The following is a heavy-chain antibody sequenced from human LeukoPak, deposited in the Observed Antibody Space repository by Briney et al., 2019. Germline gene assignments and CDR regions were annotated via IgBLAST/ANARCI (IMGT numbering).Heavy chain of an antibody. CDR2: INPDGRDT. D-gene: IGHD2-21*02. V-gene: IGHV3-7*01. CDR1: GFTFNRCW. Sequence: GGSLRLSCGVSGFTFNRCWMNWVRQAPGKGLEWVAHINPDGRDTYYVDSVKSRFTISRDNAQNSMYLQMNSLRVEDTAVYYCTSWGDATAEYFQRWGQGTLVTVSS. J-gene: IGHJ1*01. CDR3: TSWGDATAEYFQR.